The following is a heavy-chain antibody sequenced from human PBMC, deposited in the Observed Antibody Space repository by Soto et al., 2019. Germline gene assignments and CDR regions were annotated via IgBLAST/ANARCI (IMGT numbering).Heavy chain of an antibody. CDR3: ARTRLKYSSGTTKKNWFDP. CDR2: INPNSGGT. J-gene: IGHJ5*02. V-gene: IGHV1-2*02. CDR1: GYTFTGYY. D-gene: IGHD6-25*01. Sequence: ASVKVSCKASGYTFTGYYMHWVRQAPGQGLEWMGWINPNSGGTNYAQKFQGRVTMTRDTSISTAYMELSRLRSDDTAVYYCARTRLKYSSGTTKKNWFDPWGQGT.